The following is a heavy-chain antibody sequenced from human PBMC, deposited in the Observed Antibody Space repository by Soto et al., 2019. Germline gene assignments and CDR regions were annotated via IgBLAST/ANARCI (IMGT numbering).Heavy chain of an antibody. V-gene: IGHV3-23*01. D-gene: IGHD6-19*01. Sequence: GGSLRLSCAASGFTFSSYAMSWVRQAPGKGLEWVSVISGSGGSTYYADSVKGRFTISRDNSKNTLYLQMNSLRAEDTAVYYCAKHIVRAVAGYFDYWGQGTLVTVSS. CDR1: GFTFSSYA. CDR2: ISGSGGST. J-gene: IGHJ4*02. CDR3: AKHIVRAVAGYFDY.